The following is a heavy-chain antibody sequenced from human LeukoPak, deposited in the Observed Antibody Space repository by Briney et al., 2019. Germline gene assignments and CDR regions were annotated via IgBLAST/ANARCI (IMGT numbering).Heavy chain of an antibody. CDR1: GFTFSSYE. D-gene: IGHD3-16*01. V-gene: IGHV3-23*01. CDR3: AKDDAWGRFYH. CDR2: SSSIGGRT. J-gene: IGHJ2*01. Sequence: GGSLRLSCAASGFTFSSYEMNWVRQAPGKGLAWVSGSSSIGGRTYYADSVKGRFTVTRDNSRNTLHLQMNSLRVEDTGVYYCAKDDAWGRFYHWGRGTLVTVSS.